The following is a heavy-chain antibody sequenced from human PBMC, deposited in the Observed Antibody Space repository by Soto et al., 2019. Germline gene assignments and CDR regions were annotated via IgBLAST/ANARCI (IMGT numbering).Heavy chain of an antibody. Sequence: QVPLVESGGGVVQPGRSLRLSCAASGFTFSSYAMHWVRQAPGKGLEWVAVISYDGSNKYYADSVKGRFTISRDNSKNTLYLQMNSLRAEDTAVYYCARGRGYYGVSPWFDYWGQGTLVTVSS. D-gene: IGHD4-17*01. J-gene: IGHJ4*02. CDR3: ARGRGYYGVSPWFDY. CDR1: GFTFSSYA. CDR2: ISYDGSNK. V-gene: IGHV3-30-3*01.